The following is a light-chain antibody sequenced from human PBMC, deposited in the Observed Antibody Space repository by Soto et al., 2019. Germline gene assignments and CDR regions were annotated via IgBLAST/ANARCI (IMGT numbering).Light chain of an antibody. V-gene: IGKV1-6*01. Sequence: AIQLTQSPSSLSASVGDRVTITCRASQAIRTALGWYQQKPGKVPKLLIYAASTLQSGVPSRFSGSGSGTDFTLTNSSLQPEDFATYYCLLDFRYFWAFGQGTKVDIK. J-gene: IGKJ1*01. CDR2: AAS. CDR3: LLDFRYFWA. CDR1: QAIRTA.